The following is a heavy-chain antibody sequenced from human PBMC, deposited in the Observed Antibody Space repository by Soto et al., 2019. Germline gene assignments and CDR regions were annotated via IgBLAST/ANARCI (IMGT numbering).Heavy chain of an antibody. CDR1: GFTFSSYA. CDR2: ISGSGGST. D-gene: IGHD3-3*01. V-gene: IGHV3-23*01. CDR3: AKDLQDYDFWSGYYYYGMDV. Sequence: GGSLRLSCAASGFTFSSYAMSWVRQAPEKGLEWVSAISGSGGSTYYADSVKGRFTISRDNSKNTLYLQMNSLRADDTAVYYCAKDLQDYDFWSGYYYYGMDVWGQGTTVTVSS. J-gene: IGHJ6*02.